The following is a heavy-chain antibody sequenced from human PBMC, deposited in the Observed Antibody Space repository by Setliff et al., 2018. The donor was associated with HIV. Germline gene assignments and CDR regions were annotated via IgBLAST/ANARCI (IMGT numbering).Heavy chain of an antibody. CDR1: GYSISRGYS. J-gene: IGHJ3*02. CDR3: ARLTTVGAFES. V-gene: IGHV4-38-2*01. CDR2: IYHSGST. Sequence: PSETLSLTCAVSGYSISRGYSWGWIRQTPGKGLEWIGSIYHSGSTYYNPSLKSRVTISVDTSKNQFSLKLSSVTAADTAMYYCARLTTVGAFESWGQGTMGTVSS. D-gene: IGHD1-1*01.